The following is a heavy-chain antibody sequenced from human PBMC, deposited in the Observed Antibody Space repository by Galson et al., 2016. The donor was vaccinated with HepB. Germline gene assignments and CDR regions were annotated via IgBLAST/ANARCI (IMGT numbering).Heavy chain of an antibody. V-gene: IGHV3-23*01. CDR1: GFTFSSYA. D-gene: IGHD3-22*01. Sequence: SLRLSCAASGFTFSSYAMSWVRQAPGKGLEWVSSISVSGGSTYYADSVKGRFTISTDNAKNTLYLQMNSLRVEDTAFYYCAKDKYDSSGPIRLQPYFDDWGQGTLVTFAS. J-gene: IGHJ4*02. CDR3: AKDKYDSSGPIRLQPYFDD. CDR2: ISVSGGST.